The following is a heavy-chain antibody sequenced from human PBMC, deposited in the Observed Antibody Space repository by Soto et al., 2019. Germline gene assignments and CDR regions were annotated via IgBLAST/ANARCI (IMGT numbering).Heavy chain of an antibody. CDR3: ARSRPLRFLEWLYLDY. CDR2: INAGNGNT. Sequence: ASVKVSCKASGYTFTSYAMHWVRQAPGQRLEWMGWINAGNGNTKYSQKFQGRVTITRDTSASTAYMELSSLRSEDTAVYYCARSRPLRFLEWLYLDYWGQGTLVTVSS. CDR1: GYTFTSYA. V-gene: IGHV1-3*01. D-gene: IGHD3-3*01. J-gene: IGHJ4*02.